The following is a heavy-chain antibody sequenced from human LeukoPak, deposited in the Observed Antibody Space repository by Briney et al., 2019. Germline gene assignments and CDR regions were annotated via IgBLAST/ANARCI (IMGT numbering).Heavy chain of an antibody. J-gene: IGHJ6*02. V-gene: IGHV1-18*01. CDR3: ARDGQLVLYYYYGMDG. CDR1: GYTFTSYG. D-gene: IGHD6-13*01. Sequence: ASVKVSCKASGYTFTSYGISWVRQAPGQGLEWMGWISAYNGSTNYAQKLQGRVTMTTDTSTSTAYMELRSLRSDDTAVYYCARDGQLVLYYYYGMDGGGQGTTVTVS. CDR2: ISAYNGST.